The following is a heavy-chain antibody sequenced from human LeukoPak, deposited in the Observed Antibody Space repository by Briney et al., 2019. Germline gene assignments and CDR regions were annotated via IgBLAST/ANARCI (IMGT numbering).Heavy chain of an antibody. V-gene: IGHV4-34*01. D-gene: IGHD1-1*01. Sequence: SETLSLTCAVYGGSFSGYYWSWIRQPPGKGLEWIGEINHSGSTNYNPSLKSRVTISVDTSKNQFSLKLSPVTAADTAVYYCARGVATGTTALYYFDYWGQGTLVTVSS. J-gene: IGHJ4*02. CDR2: INHSGST. CDR1: GGSFSGYY. CDR3: ARGVATGTTALYYFDY.